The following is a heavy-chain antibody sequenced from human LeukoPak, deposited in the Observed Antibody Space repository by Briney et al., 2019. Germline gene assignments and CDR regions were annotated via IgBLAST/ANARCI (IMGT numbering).Heavy chain of an antibody. V-gene: IGHV1-69*04. J-gene: IGHJ3*02. CDR1: GGTFSSYA. Sequence: GSSVKVSCKDSGGTFSSYAISWVRQAPGQGLEWMGRIIPIFGIANYAQKFQGRVTITADKSTSTAYMELSSLRSEDTAVYYCARTYGGNLNDAFDIWGQGTMVTVSS. CDR2: IIPIFGIA. D-gene: IGHD4-23*01. CDR3: ARTYGGNLNDAFDI.